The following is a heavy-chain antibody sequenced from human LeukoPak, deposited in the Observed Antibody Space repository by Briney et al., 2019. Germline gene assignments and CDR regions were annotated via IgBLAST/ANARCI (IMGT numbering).Heavy chain of an antibody. CDR2: IKSDGSTT. J-gene: IGHJ4*02. D-gene: IGHD5-18*01. Sequence: GGSLRLSCAASGFTFSSDWMHWVCHAPGKGLVWVSRIKSDGSTTTYADSVKGRFAISRDNAKNTLYLQMNSLRAEDTAVYYCARVVDTHFDYWGQGTLVTVST. CDR1: GFTFSSDW. CDR3: ARVVDTHFDY. V-gene: IGHV3-74*01.